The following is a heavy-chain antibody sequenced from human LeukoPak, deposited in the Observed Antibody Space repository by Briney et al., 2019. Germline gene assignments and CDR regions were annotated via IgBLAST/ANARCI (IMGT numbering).Heavy chain of an antibody. CDR3: ARDLGYSGFDWAP. CDR2: IHSSGNT. D-gene: IGHD5-12*01. V-gene: IGHV4-38-2*02. J-gene: IGHJ5*02. Sequence: SQTLSLTCTVSGYSISSGYYWGWIRQPPGKRLEWVGSIHSSGNTYYNPTLKSRVTISVDTSKNQFSLNLTSVTAADAAVYYCARDLGYSGFDWAPWGQGTLVTVSS. CDR1: GYSISSGYY.